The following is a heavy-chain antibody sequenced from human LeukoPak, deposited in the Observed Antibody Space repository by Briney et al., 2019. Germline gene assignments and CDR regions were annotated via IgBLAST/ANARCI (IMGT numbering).Heavy chain of an antibody. CDR3: ATDSQYQLLYTNCFDC. V-gene: IGHV4-4*07. Sequence: SQTLSPTCTITATSTTITYASSTRHPARKGLAWIGCIYTSGTTNYNASLMSRVTMSVDTSTNQSSLKLSSVTAADTAAYYCATDSQYQLLYTNCFDCWRQGTLVTVSS. D-gene: IGHD2-2*02. CDR2: IYTSGTT. CDR1: ATSTTITY. J-gene: IGHJ5*01.